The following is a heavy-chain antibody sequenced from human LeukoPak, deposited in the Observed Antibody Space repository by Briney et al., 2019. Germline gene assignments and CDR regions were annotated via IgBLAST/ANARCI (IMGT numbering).Heavy chain of an antibody. CDR1: GFTFNNYN. V-gene: IGHV3-21*01. Sequence: GGSLRLSCAASGFTFNNYNMNWVRQAPGKALEWVSSITSSGTYIFYADSVKGRFTISRDNAKNSLYLQMNSLGAEDTAVYYCARDEVPNWFDPWGQGTLVTVSS. CDR2: ITSSGTYI. J-gene: IGHJ5*02. CDR3: ARDEVPNWFDP.